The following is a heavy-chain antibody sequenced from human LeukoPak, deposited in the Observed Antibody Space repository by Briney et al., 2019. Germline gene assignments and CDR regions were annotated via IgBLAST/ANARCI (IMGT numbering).Heavy chain of an antibody. V-gene: IGHV4-34*01. CDR2: INHSGST. J-gene: IGHJ4*02. CDR1: GASFSGYY. D-gene: IGHD1-7*01. CDR3: ARELELRY. Sequence: SETLSLTCAVYGASFSGYYWSWIRQPPGKGLEWIGEINHSGSTNYNPSLKSRVTISVDTSKNQFSLKLSSVTAADTAVYYCARELELRYWGQGTLVTVSS.